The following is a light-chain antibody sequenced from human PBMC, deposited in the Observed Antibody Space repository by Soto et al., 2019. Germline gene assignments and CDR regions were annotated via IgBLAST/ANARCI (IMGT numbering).Light chain of an antibody. V-gene: IGKV1-5*01. Sequence: DIQMTQSPSTLSASVGDRVTITCRASQSISSWLAWYQQKPGKAPNLXXXDASTLHSGVPSRFSGGGSGTDFTLTISSLQPEDFATYYCQQVNVYPSTFGGGIKVDIK. CDR3: QQVNVYPST. J-gene: IGKJ4*01. CDR2: DAS. CDR1: QSISSW.